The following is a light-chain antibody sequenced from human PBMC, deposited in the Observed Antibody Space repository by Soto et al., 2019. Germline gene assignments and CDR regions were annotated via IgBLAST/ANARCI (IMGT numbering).Light chain of an antibody. CDR1: SSDVGGYNY. Sequence: QSALTQPASVSGSPGQSITIYCTGTSSDVGGYNYVSWYQPHPGKAPKLMIYEVSTRPSGVSNRFSGSKSGNTASLTISGLQAEDEADYYCSSYTSSSTLVFGGGTKLTVL. CDR3: SSYTSSSTLV. V-gene: IGLV2-14*01. CDR2: EVS. J-gene: IGLJ2*01.